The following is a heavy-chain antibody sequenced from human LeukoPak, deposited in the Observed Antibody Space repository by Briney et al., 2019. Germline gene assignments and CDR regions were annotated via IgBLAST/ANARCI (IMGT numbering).Heavy chain of an antibody. D-gene: IGHD2-15*01. J-gene: IGHJ3*02. CDR3: ARDGGGDIVVVVAATHDAFDI. CDR2: INWNGGST. CDR1: GFTFSTYS. Sequence: GGSLRLSCAASGFTFSTYSMSWVRQAPGKGLEWVSGINWNGGSTGYADSVKGRFTISRDNAKNSLYLQMNSLRAEDTALYYCARDGGGDIVVVVAATHDAFDIWGQGTMVTVSS. V-gene: IGHV3-20*04.